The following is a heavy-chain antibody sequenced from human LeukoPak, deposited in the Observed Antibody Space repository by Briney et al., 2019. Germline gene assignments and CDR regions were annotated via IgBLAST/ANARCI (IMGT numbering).Heavy chain of an antibody. CDR2: IYYSGST. J-gene: IGHJ4*02. V-gene: IGHV4-39*07. D-gene: IGHD3-3*01. CDR1: GGSISSSSYY. CDR3: ARGTYYDFWSGYVFDY. Sequence: SETLSLTCTVSGGSISSSSYYWGWIRQPPGKGLEWIGSIYYSGSTYYNPSLKSRVTISVDTFKNQFSLKLSSVTAADTAVYYCARGTYYDFWSGYVFDYWGQGTLVTVSS.